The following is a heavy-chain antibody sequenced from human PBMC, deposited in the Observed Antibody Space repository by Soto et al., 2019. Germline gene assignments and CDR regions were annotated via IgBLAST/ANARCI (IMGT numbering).Heavy chain of an antibody. J-gene: IGHJ4*02. V-gene: IGHV4-4*02. CDR1: GGSISSSNW. Sequence: SETLSLTCAVSGGSISSSNWWSWVRQPPGKGLEWIGEIYHSGSTNYNPSLKSRVTISVDKSKNQLSLKLSSVTAADTAVYYCASSYSSSWYGYWGQGTLVTVSS. CDR3: ASSYSSSWYGY. D-gene: IGHD6-13*01. CDR2: IYHSGST.